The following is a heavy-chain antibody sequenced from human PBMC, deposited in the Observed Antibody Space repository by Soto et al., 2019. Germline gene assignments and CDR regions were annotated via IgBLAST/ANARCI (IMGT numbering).Heavy chain of an antibody. V-gene: IGHV3-64D*08. J-gene: IGHJ4*02. D-gene: IGHD5-18*01. CDR3: VKGDRGYSYGYDGY. CDR1: GFTFSSYA. CDR2: ISSNGGST. Sequence: GGSLRLSCAASGFTFSSYAMSWVRQAPGKGLEYVSAISSNGGSTYYADSVKGRFTISRDNSKNTLYLQMSSLRAEDTAVYYCVKGDRGYSYGYDGYWGQGTLVTVSS.